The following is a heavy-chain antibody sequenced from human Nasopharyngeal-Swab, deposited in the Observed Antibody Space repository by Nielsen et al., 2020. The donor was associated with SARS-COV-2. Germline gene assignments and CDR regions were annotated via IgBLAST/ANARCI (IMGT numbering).Heavy chain of an antibody. CDR3: AREIVVVPAAMLGNWFDP. D-gene: IGHD2-2*01. CDR1: GGSFSGYY. Sequence: SETLSLTCAVYGGSFSGYYWSWIRQPPGKGLEWIGEINHRGSTNYNPSLKSRVTISVDTSKNQFSLKLSSVTAADTAVYYCAREIVVVPAAMLGNWFDPWGQGTLVTVSS. CDR2: INHRGST. J-gene: IGHJ5*02. V-gene: IGHV4-34*01.